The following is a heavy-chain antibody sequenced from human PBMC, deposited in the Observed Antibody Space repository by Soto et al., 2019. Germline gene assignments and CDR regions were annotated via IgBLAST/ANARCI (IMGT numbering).Heavy chain of an antibody. CDR3: ARAGGTLGYCSSTSCYYYYGMDV. D-gene: IGHD2-2*01. J-gene: IGHJ6*02. V-gene: IGHV4-34*01. CDR2: INHSGST. Sequence: PSETLSLTCAVYGGSFSGYYWSWIRQPPGKGLEWIGEINHSGSTNYNPSLKSRVTISVDRSKNQFSLKLSSVTAADTAVYYCARAGGTLGYCSSTSCYYYYGMDVWGQGTTVTVSS. CDR1: GGSFSGYY.